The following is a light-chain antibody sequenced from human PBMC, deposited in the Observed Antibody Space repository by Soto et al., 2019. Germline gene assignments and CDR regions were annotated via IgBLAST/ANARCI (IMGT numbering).Light chain of an antibody. CDR2: DAS. CDR1: QSISSW. V-gene: IGKV1-5*01. J-gene: IGKJ2*01. Sequence: DIQMTQSPSTLSASVGDRVTITCRASQSISSWLAWYQQKPGKAAKFLIYDASSLASGVPSRFSGSGSGTEFTLPIRCLPPAGFSTNYCQQYNSYSYTFGQWAKVDMK. CDR3: QQYNSYSYT.